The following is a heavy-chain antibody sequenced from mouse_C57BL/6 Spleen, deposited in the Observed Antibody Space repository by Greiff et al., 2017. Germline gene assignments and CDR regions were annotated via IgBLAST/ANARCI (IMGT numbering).Heavy chain of an antibody. CDR3: VRSSITTVVATDAMDY. Sequence: EVQLVESGGGLVQPKGSLKLSCAASGFTFNTYAMHWVRQAPGQGLEWVARIRSKSSNYATYYADSVKDRFTISRDDSQSMLYLQMISLKTEDTAMYYCVRSSITTVVATDAMDYWGQGTSVTVSS. D-gene: IGHD1-1*01. CDR1: GFTFNTYA. J-gene: IGHJ4*01. CDR2: IRSKSSNYAT. V-gene: IGHV10-3*01.